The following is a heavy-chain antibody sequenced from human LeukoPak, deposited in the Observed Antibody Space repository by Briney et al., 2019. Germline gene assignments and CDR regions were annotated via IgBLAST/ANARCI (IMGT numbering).Heavy chain of an antibody. CDR1: GFTFSSYW. V-gene: IGHV3-7*05. J-gene: IGHJ5*02. Sequence: GGSLRLSCAASGFTFSSYWMSWVRQAPGKGLEWVANIKQDGSEKYYVDSVKGRFTISRDNAKNSLYLQMNSLRAEDTAVYYCARDNDYYDSSCYYFPWGQGTLVTVSS. CDR3: ARDNDYYDSSCYYFP. D-gene: IGHD3-22*01. CDR2: IKQDGSEK.